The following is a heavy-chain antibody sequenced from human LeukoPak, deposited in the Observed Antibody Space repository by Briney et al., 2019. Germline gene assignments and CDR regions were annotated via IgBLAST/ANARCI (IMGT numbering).Heavy chain of an antibody. Sequence: QPGGSLRFSCAASGFTFSSYAMSWVRQAPGKGLEWVSAISGSGGSTFYTDSVKGRFTISRDNSKNTLYLQMNSLRAEDTAVYYCAKDLKGYYGSGSYPHWGQGTLVTVSS. CDR3: AKDLKGYYGSGSYPH. D-gene: IGHD3-10*01. CDR1: GFTFSSYA. J-gene: IGHJ4*02. CDR2: ISGSGGST. V-gene: IGHV3-23*01.